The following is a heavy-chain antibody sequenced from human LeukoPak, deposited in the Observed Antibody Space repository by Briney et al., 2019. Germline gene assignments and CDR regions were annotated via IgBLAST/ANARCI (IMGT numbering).Heavy chain of an antibody. CDR1: GFTFTSYS. CDR3: ARDQQNGYSSGWSFDS. Sequence: GGSLRLSCAASGFTFTSYSMNWVRQAPGKGLEWVALISFGESNKYYLDSVKGRFTISRDNSKNTLYLQMNSLRPEDTAVYYCARDQQNGYSSGWSFDSWGQGTLVTVSS. CDR2: ISFGESNK. J-gene: IGHJ5*01. D-gene: IGHD6-19*01. V-gene: IGHV3-30*03.